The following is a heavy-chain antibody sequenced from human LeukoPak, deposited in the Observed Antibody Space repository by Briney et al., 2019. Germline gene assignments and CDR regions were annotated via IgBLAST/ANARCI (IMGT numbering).Heavy chain of an antibody. D-gene: IGHD5-24*01. CDR1: GFTFSSYG. CDR3: AKDAGMATITDYFDY. Sequence: PGGSLRLSCAASGFTFSSYGMHWVRQAPGKGLEWVAFIRYEGSNKYYVDSVKGRFTISRDNSKNTLYLQMNSLRAEDTAVYYCAKDAGMATITDYFDYWGQGTLVTVSS. CDR2: IRYEGSNK. V-gene: IGHV3-30*02. J-gene: IGHJ4*02.